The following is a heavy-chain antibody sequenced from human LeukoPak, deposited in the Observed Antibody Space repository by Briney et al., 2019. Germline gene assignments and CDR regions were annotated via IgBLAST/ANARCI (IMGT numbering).Heavy chain of an antibody. V-gene: IGHV4-59*01. CDR2: ISSSGNT. D-gene: IGHD4-17*01. CDR1: GGSISGYY. Sequence: SETLSLTCTVSGGSISGYYWSWIRQPPGKGLEWIGFISSSGNTKYDPSLKSRVTISLDTSKNQFSLKLTSVTAADTAVFYCARDLRAGWTTALSNWGQGTLVTVSS. CDR3: ARDLRAGWTTALSN. J-gene: IGHJ4*02.